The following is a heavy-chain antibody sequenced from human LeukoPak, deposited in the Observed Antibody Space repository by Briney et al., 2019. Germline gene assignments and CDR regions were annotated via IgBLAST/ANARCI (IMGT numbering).Heavy chain of an antibody. J-gene: IGHJ4*02. CDR3: ARRISSSWQFDY. V-gene: IGHV3-23*01. Sequence: PGGSLRLSCAASGFTFSSYAMSWVRQAPGKGLEWVSAISGSGGTTYYADSVKGRFTISRDNSKNTLHLQMNSLRAEDTAVYYCARRISSSWQFDYWGQGTLVTVSS. D-gene: IGHD6-13*01. CDR2: ISGSGGTT. CDR1: GFTFSSYA.